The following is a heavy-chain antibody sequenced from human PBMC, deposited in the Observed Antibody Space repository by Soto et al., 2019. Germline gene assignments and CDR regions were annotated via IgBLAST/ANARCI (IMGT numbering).Heavy chain of an antibody. CDR1: GGSISSYY. V-gene: IGHV4-59*01. J-gene: IGHJ3*02. CDR3: ERFGYCSSTSCPPADAFDI. Sequence: SETLSLTCTVSGGSISSYYWSWIRQPPGKGLEWIGYIYYSGSTNYNPSLKSRVTISVDTSKNQFSLKLSSVTAADTAVYYCERFGYCSSTSCPPADAFDIWGQGTMVTVPS. CDR2: IYYSGST. D-gene: IGHD2-2*01.